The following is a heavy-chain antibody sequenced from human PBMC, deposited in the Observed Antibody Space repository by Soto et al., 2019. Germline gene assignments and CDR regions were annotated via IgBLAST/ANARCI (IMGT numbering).Heavy chain of an antibody. CDR1: GFTFRSYA. J-gene: IGHJ4*02. V-gene: IGHV3-30-3*01. Sequence: LRLSCAASGFTFRSYAMHWVRQAPGKGLEWVAVISYDGSNKYYADSVKGRFTISRDNSKNTLYLQMNSLRAEDTAVYYCARGPDIVLMVYAIDFDYWGQGTLVTAPQ. CDR2: ISYDGSNK. CDR3: ARGPDIVLMVYAIDFDY. D-gene: IGHD2-8*01.